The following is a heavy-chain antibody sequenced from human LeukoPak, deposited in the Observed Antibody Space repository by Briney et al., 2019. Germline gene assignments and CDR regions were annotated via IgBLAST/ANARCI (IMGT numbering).Heavy chain of an antibody. J-gene: IGHJ6*02. D-gene: IGHD2-21*02. CDR2: ISYDGSNK. CDR3: AKELSSYCGGDCYSSPGMDV. V-gene: IGHV3-30*18. CDR1: GFTFSSYG. Sequence: PGRSLRLSCAASGFTFSSYGMHWVRQAPGKGLEWVAVISYDGSNKYYADSVKGRFTISRDNAKNSLYLQMNSLRAEDTALYYCAKELSSYCGGDCYSSPGMDVWGQGTTVTVSS.